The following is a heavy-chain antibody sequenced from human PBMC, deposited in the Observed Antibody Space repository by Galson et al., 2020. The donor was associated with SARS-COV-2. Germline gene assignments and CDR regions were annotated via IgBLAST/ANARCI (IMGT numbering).Heavy chain of an antibody. V-gene: IGHV4-31*03. D-gene: IGHD3-3*01. Sequence: PSETLSLTCTVSGASISSGGYYWGWIRQHPGKGLEWIGYIYYSGSTYYNPSLKSRVTISIDVSKNQFSLKLTSVTAADTAVYYCARNFYQSDAFDIWGQGTVVTVSS. CDR1: GASISSGGYY. J-gene: IGHJ3*02. CDR2: IYYSGST. CDR3: ARNFYQSDAFDI.